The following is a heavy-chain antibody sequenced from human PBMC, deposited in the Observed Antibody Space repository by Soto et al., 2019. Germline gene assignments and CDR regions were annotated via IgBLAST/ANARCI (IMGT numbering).Heavy chain of an antibody. J-gene: IGHJ3*02. CDR3: ARDSDGYNYAFDI. V-gene: IGHV4-38-2*02. Sequence: LSLTCGASDYSISSGYYWAWIRQPPGKGLEWLGRIYHSRSTYQNPSLSSRVTISVDTSRNKSYLRLRAVTAADTAVYYCARDSDGYNYAFDIWGQGTVVTVSS. CDR2: IYHSRST. CDR1: DYSISSGYY. D-gene: IGHD5-12*01.